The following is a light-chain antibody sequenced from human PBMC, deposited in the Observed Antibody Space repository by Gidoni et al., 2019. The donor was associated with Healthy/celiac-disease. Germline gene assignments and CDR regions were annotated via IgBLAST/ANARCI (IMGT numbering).Light chain of an antibody. Sequence: DIVMTQSPDSLAVSLGERATINCKSSRSVLYSSNNRNYLAWYQQKPRQPPKLLIYWASNRESGVPDRFSGSGSGTDFTLTISSLQAEDVAVYYCQQYYSTPYTFGQGTKLEIK. CDR1: RSVLYSSNNRNY. CDR2: WAS. V-gene: IGKV4-1*01. CDR3: QQYYSTPYT. J-gene: IGKJ2*01.